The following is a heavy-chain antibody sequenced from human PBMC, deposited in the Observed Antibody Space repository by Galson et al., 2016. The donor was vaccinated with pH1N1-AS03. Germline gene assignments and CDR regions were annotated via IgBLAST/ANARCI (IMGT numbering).Heavy chain of an antibody. Sequence: YSPSFQGHVTISADASISTAYLQWSSLKASDTAIYYCARQGHCTGISCYDLDSWGQGTMVTVSS. V-gene: IGHV5-51*01. J-gene: IGHJ4*02. D-gene: IGHD2-2*01. CDR3: ARQGHCTGISCYDLDS.